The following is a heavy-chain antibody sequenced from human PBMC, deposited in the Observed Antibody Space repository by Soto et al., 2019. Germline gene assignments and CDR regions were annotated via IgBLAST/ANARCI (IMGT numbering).Heavy chain of an antibody. CDR2: IYISGNT. CDR1: GGSVSSHY. CDR3: ARELKPYNSGWYCTLA. V-gene: IGHV4-4*07. Sequence: SETLSLTCSVSGGSVSSHYWSWVRQPAGKGLEWIGRIYISGNTKYNPSFKSRVTMSVDTSKNQVSLRLSSVTAADTAVYYCARELKPYNSGWYCTLAWSQGTQVTVSS. J-gene: IGHJ5*02. D-gene: IGHD6-19*01.